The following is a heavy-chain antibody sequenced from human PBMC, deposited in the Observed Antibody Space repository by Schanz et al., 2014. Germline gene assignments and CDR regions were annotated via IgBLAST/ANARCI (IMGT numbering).Heavy chain of an antibody. V-gene: IGHV3-11*03. Sequence: PGGSLRLSCAASGFTFSDYYMAWIRQAPGKGLEWVSHISGSSIHKNYADSVKGRFSISRDNGETSVYLQINSLRVEDTAVYYCARPFLGYYGDLAYWGQGTLLTVSS. CDR3: ARPFLGYYGDLAY. CDR1: GFTFSDYY. D-gene: IGHD4-17*01. CDR2: ISGSSIHK. J-gene: IGHJ4*02.